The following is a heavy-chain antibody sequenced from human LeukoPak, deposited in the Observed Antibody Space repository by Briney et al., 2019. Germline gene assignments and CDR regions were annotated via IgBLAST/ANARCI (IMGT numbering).Heavy chain of an antibody. Sequence: KSSETLSLTCTVSVGSISGYYWSWIRQPPGKAPEWIGYIYYRGSTNYNPSLKSRVTISVDTSKNQFSLKLNSVTAADTAVYYCASGFGYYFDYWGQGTLVTVSS. CDR3: ASGFGYYFDY. V-gene: IGHV4-59*01. CDR1: VGSISGYY. J-gene: IGHJ4*02. D-gene: IGHD3-10*01. CDR2: IYYRGST.